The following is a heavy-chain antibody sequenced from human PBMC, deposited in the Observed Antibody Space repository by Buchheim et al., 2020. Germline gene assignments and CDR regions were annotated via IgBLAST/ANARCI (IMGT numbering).Heavy chain of an antibody. Sequence: QQQLQESGPGLVKPSETLSLTCTVSGGSISNSDSYYWGWIRQPPGKGLDWIGSIYYGGSTYYNPSLKSRVTISVDTSKNQFSLKLSSVTAADTAVYYCARDNPVWGPGVVPDATDYYYYGMDVWGQGTT. CDR2: IYYGGST. CDR3: ARDNPVWGPGVVPDATDYYYYGMDV. J-gene: IGHJ6*02. D-gene: IGHD2-2*01. V-gene: IGHV4-39*07. CDR1: GGSISNSDSYY.